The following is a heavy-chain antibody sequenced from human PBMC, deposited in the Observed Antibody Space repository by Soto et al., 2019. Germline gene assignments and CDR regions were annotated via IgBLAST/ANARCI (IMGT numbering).Heavy chain of an antibody. CDR2: IIPIFGTA. CDR1: GCTFSSYA. CDR3: VRYVLTGRAVAGNYYYYYGIYV. D-gene: IGHD6-19*01. Sequence: QVQLVQSGAVVKKPGASVTVSCKASGCTFSSYAISWVRQAPGQELQWKGGIIPIFGTANYAQKFQGRVTISADKSTSTAYMELSSLRSEDTAVYYCVRYVLTGRAVAGNYYYYYGIYVWGQGTTVTVSS. V-gene: IGHV1-69*06. J-gene: IGHJ6*02.